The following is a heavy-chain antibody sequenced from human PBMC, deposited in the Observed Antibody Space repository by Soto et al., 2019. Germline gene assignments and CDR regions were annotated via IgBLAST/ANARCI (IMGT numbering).Heavy chain of an antibody. J-gene: IGHJ4*02. CDR1: GFTFSSYG. D-gene: IGHD2-21*02. Sequence: GGSLRLSCAASGFTFSSYGMHWVRQAPGKGLEWVAVISYDGSNKYYADSVKGRFTVSRDKSKNTLYLQVNSLRAEDTAVYYCAKDKVPVVVTAPFDYSGQGTLVTVSS. CDR3: AKDKVPVVVTAPFDY. V-gene: IGHV3-30*18. CDR2: ISYDGSNK.